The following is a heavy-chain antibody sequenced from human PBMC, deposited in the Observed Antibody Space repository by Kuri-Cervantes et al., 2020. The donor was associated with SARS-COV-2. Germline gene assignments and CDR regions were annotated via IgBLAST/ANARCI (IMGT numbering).Heavy chain of an antibody. V-gene: IGHV4-39*07. Sequence: SETLSLTCTVSGGSISSSSYYWGWIRQPPGKGLEWIGSIYHSGSTCYNPSLKSRVTISVDTSKNQFSLKLSSVTAADTAVYYCARIGSSGPASRYYYYYYMDVWGKGTMVTVSS. CDR1: GGSISSSSYY. D-gene: IGHD3-22*01. CDR3: ARIGSSGPASRYYYYYYMDV. CDR2: IYHSGST. J-gene: IGHJ6*03.